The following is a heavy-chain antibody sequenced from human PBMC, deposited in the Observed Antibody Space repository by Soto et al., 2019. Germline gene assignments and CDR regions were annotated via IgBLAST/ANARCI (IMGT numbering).Heavy chain of an antibody. V-gene: IGHV3-9*01. CDR3: AKGGPDGFCSGGRCYFDY. Sequence: AMHXXXXVXGKGLEWVSSISWNSNIIGYADSVKGRFTISRDNAKNSLNLQMNSLRPEDTALYYCAKGGPDGFCSGGRCYFDYWGQGTLVTVSS. CDR1: A. D-gene: IGHD2-15*01. J-gene: IGHJ4*02. CDR2: ISWNSNII.